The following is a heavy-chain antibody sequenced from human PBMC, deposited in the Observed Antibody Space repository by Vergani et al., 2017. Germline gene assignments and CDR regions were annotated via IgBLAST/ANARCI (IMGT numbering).Heavy chain of an antibody. D-gene: IGHD1/OR15-1a*01. V-gene: IGHV3-64*01. J-gene: IGHJ6*03. Sequence: EVQLVESGGGLVQPGGSLRLSCAASGFTFSSYAMHWVRQAPGKGLEYVSAISSNGGSTYYANSVKGRFTISRDNSKNTLYLQMGSLRAEDMAVYYCARDGGTGTREGVYYYYYMDVWGKGTTVTVSS. CDR3: ARDGGTGTREGVYYYYYMDV. CDR1: GFTFSSYA. CDR2: ISSNGGST.